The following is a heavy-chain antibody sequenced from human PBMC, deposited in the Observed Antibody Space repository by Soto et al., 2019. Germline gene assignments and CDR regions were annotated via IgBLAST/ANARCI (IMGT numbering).Heavy chain of an antibody. D-gene: IGHD1-26*01. Sequence: GGSLRLSCAASGFTFSSYAMSWVRQAPGKGLEWVSAISGSGGSTYYADSVKGRFTISRDNSKNTLYLQMNSLRAEDTAVYYCAKDLGGSYEPRGFDYWGQGTLVTVSS. J-gene: IGHJ4*02. CDR1: GFTFSSYA. CDR3: AKDLGGSYEPRGFDY. CDR2: ISGSGGST. V-gene: IGHV3-23*01.